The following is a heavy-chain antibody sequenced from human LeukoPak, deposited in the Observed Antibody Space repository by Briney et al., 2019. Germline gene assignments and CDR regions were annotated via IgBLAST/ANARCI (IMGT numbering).Heavy chain of an antibody. CDR1: GGSISSYY. D-gene: IGHD5-18*01. V-gene: IGHV4-59*08. CDR2: IYYSGST. Sequence: KASETLSLTCAVSGGSISSYYWSWIRQPPGKGLEWIGYIYYSGSTNYNPSLKSRVTISVDTSKNQFSLKLSSVTAADTAVYYCARGGDTAMDYWGQGTLVTVSS. CDR3: ARGGDTAMDY. J-gene: IGHJ4*02.